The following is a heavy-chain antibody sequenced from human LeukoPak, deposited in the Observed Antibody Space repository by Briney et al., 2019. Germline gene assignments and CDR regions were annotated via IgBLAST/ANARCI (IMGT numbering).Heavy chain of an antibody. Sequence: GGSLRLSCAASGFTFSSYWMHWVRQTPGKGLVWVSRINGDGSSTSYADSVKGRFTLSRDNAKNKLYLQMNSLRAEDTAMYYCAVGTKPLSYHFFDYWGQGALVTVSS. J-gene: IGHJ4*02. CDR2: INGDGSST. CDR1: GFTFSSYW. CDR3: AVGTKPLSYHFFDY. V-gene: IGHV3-74*01. D-gene: IGHD1-7*01.